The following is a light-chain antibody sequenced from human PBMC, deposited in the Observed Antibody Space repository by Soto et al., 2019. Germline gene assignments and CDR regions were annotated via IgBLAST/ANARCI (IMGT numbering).Light chain of an antibody. Sequence: EIVLTQSPATLSLSPGERATLSCRASQSVSSYLARYQQKPGQAPRLLIYDASNRATGIPARFSVSGSGTDSTLTGCSLRRKAFGVYYCLQRSNSPPFTFGPGTKVDIK. J-gene: IGKJ3*01. V-gene: IGKV3-11*01. CDR3: LQRSNSPPFT. CDR2: DAS. CDR1: QSVSSY.